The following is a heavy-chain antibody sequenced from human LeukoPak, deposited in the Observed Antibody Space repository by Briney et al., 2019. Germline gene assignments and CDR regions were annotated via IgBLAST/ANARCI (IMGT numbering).Heavy chain of an antibody. J-gene: IGHJ4*02. D-gene: IGHD1-26*01. CDR2: INENGDIA. CDR3: AKARWEPNFDY. Sequence: GGSLRLSCAASGFTFDDYAMHWVRQGPGKSLEGVSLINENGDIAYYGDSVRGRFTVSRDNAKNSLYLQMNSLTTEDTALYYCAKARWEPNFDYWGQGTLVTVSS. V-gene: IGHV3-43*02. CDR1: GFTFDDYA.